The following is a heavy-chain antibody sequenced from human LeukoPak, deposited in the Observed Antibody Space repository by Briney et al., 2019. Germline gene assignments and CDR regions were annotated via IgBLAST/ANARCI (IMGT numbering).Heavy chain of an antibody. CDR3: ARDWADIVVVVAATGGFDY. J-gene: IGHJ4*02. Sequence: GGSLRLSCAASGFTFSSYAMHWVRQAPGKGLEWVAVISYDGSNKYYADSVEGRFTISRDNSKNTLYLQMNSLRAEDTAVYYCARDWADIVVVVAATGGFDYWGQGTLVTVSS. D-gene: IGHD2-15*01. CDR2: ISYDGSNK. CDR1: GFTFSSYA. V-gene: IGHV3-30*04.